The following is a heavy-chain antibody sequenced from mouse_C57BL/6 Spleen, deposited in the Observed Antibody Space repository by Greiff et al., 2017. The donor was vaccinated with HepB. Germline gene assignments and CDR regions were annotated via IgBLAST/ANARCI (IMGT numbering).Heavy chain of an antibody. D-gene: IGHD2-3*01. V-gene: IGHV1-47*01. CDR3: SRSRIVDGYHEDFAY. Sequence: QVQLKQSGAELVKPGASVKMSCKASGYTFTTYPIEWVKQNHGKGLEWIGNFHPYNDDTKYNEKFKGKATLTVEKSSSTVYLGLSQLTSDDSAVFYFSRSRIVDGYHEDFAYWGQGTLVTVSA. CDR1: GYTFTTYP. J-gene: IGHJ3*01. CDR2: FHPYNDDT.